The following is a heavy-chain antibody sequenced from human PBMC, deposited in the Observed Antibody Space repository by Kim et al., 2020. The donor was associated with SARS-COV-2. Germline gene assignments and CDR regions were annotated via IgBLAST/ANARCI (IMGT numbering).Heavy chain of an antibody. CDR1: GFTFSSYW. CDR2: IKQDGSEK. CDR3: ARAGDGYFDWLNAFDI. J-gene: IGHJ3*02. D-gene: IGHD3-9*01. V-gene: IGHV3-7*03. Sequence: GGSLRLSCAASGFTFSSYWMSWVRQAPGKGLEWVANIKQDGSEKYYVDSVKGRFTISRDNAKNSLYLQMNSLRAEDTAVYYCARAGDGYFDWLNAFDIWGQGTMVTVSS.